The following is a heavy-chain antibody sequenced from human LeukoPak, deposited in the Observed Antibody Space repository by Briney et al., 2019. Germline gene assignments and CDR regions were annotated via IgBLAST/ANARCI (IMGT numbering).Heavy chain of an antibody. CDR2: IYYSGST. J-gene: IGHJ4*02. Sequence: SETLSLTCTVSGGSISSYYWSWIRQPPGKGLEWIGYIYYSGSTNYNPSLKSRVTISVDTSKNQFSLKLSSVTAADTAVYYCARLVPSATYYYGSGSYYYLDYWGQGTLVTVSS. D-gene: IGHD3-10*01. CDR3: ARLVPSATYYYGSGSYYYLDY. V-gene: IGHV4-59*08. CDR1: GGSISSYY.